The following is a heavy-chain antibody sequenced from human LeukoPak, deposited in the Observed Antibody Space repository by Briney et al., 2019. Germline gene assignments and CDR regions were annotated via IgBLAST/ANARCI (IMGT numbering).Heavy chain of an antibody. V-gene: IGHV3-21*01. J-gene: IGHJ4*02. CDR2: ISSSGSYI. CDR3: AREGPINKGDLDY. D-gene: IGHD1/OR15-1a*01. CDR1: GFTFSSYS. Sequence: GGSLRLSCAASGFTFSSYSMNWVRQAPGKGLEWVSSISSSGSYIFHADSVKGRFTISRDNAKNSLYLQMNSLRAEDTAVYYCAREGPINKGDLDYWGQGTLVTLST.